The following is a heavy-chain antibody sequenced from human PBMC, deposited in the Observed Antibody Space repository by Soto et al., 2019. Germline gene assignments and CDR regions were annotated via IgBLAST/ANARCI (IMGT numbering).Heavy chain of an antibody. V-gene: IGHV1-18*01. CDR2: ISAYNGNT. Sequence: ASVKVSCKASGYTFTSYGISWVRQAPGQGLEWMGWISAYNGNTNYAQKLQGRVTMTTDTSTSTAYMELRSLRSDDTAVYYCARFDSSAYRQYYFDYWGQGTLVTVSS. D-gene: IGHD3-22*01. J-gene: IGHJ4*02. CDR1: GYTFTSYG. CDR3: ARFDSSAYRQYYFDY.